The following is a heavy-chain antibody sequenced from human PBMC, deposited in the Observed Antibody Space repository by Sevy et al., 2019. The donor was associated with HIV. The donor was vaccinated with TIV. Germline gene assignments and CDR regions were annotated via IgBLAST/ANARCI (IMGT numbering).Heavy chain of an antibody. Sequence: GGSLRLSCTASGFTFTEFVMSWVRQAPGKGLEWVSTINSGGGSTYYADPVKGRFTISRDNSQNTLDLQMNSLRAEDTAVYYCAKDVVGGYYDSSGYFDHWGQGTLVTVSS. V-gene: IGHV3-23*01. D-gene: IGHD3-22*01. CDR2: INSGGGST. CDR1: GFTFTEFV. J-gene: IGHJ4*02. CDR3: AKDVVGGYYDSSGYFDH.